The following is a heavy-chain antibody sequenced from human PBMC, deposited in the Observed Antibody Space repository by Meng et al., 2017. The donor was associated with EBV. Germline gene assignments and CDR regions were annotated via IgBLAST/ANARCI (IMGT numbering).Heavy chain of an antibody. D-gene: IGHD6-6*01. V-gene: IGHV2-5*02. CDR2: IHWDDDK. J-gene: IGHJ4*02. CDR3: AHIIAARPFDY. Sequence: ILTHSCSSLCTPTHPPTLPCPFSRCYLCTRGVDVGWPRHPPGKALEWLALIHWDDDKRYSPSLKSRLTITKDTSKNQVFLTMTNMDPVDAATYYCAHIIAARPFDYWGQGTLVTVSS. CDR1: RCYLCTRGVD.